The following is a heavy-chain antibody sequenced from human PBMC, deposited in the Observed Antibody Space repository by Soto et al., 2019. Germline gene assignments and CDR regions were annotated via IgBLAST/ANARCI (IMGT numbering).Heavy chain of an antibody. CDR1: GFTFSSYA. J-gene: IGHJ4*02. D-gene: IGHD6-19*01. Sequence: EVQLLESGGGLVQPGGSLRLSCAASGFTFSSYAMSWVRQAPGKGLEWVSAISGSGGSTYYADYVKGRFTNSRDKSKNTLYLKLNSLRAEDTAVYYYAKVGSGWFHYFDYWGQGTLDTDSS. V-gene: IGHV3-23*01. CDR2: ISGSGGST. CDR3: AKVGSGWFHYFDY.